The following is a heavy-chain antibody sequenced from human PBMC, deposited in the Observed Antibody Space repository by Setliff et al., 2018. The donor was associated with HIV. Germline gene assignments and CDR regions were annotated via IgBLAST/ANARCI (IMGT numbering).Heavy chain of an antibody. CDR1: VGSFSGHY. J-gene: IGHJ6*03. CDR2: TNPSGST. Sequence: PSKTLSLTCAVYVGSFSGHYWIWIRQPPGKGLEWIGETNPSGSTKYNPSLKSRVTISVDRSKNQFSLKLTSVTAADTAVYYCARGQDLGATWTGYYYYYMDVWGKGTTVTVSS. CDR3: ARGQDLGATWTGYYYYYMDV. V-gene: IGHV4-34*01. D-gene: IGHD1-26*01.